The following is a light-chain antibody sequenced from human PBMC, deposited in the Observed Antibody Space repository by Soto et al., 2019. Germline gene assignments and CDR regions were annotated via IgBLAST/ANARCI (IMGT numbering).Light chain of an antibody. V-gene: IGKV1-33*01. Sequence: DIQMTQSPSSLSASVGDRVTITCQASQDITNYLNWYQQKPGKAPKLLIYDASNLETGVPSRFSGSASGTDFTYTISSLQPEDIAKYNCQQYDNIQATFGPGTKVDIK. CDR3: QQYDNIQAT. CDR2: DAS. CDR1: QDITNY. J-gene: IGKJ3*01.